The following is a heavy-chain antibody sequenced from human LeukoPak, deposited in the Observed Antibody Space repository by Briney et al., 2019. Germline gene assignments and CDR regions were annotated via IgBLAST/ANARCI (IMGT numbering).Heavy chain of an antibody. CDR1: GFTFRSYN. CDR3: ARWAIFDAFDI. J-gene: IGHJ3*02. D-gene: IGHD3-9*01. CDR2: INSCSSTI. Sequence: GGSLRLSCAASGFTFRSYNMNWVRQAPGKGLEWVSYINSCSSTIYYADSVKGRFTISRDNAKNSLYLQMNSLIDEDTAVYYCARWAIFDAFDIWGQGTMVTVPS. V-gene: IGHV3-48*02.